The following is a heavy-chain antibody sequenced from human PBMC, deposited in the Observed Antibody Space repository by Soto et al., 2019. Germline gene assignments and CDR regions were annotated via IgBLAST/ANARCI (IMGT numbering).Heavy chain of an antibody. CDR3: AVRPMESIVVVPATIRGYYYYGMDV. V-gene: IGHV1-69*13. Sequence: ASVKVSCKASGGTFSSYAISWVRQAPGQGLEWMGGIIPIFGTANYAQKFQGRVTITADESTSTAYMELSSLRSEDTAVYYCAVRPMESIVVVPATIRGYYYYGMDVWGQGTTVTVSS. D-gene: IGHD2-2*01. CDR1: GGTFSSYA. CDR2: IIPIFGTA. J-gene: IGHJ6*02.